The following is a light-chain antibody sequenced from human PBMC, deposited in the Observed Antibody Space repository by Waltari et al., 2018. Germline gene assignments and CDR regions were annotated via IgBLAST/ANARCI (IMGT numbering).Light chain of an antibody. CDR1: SNDVGGYHY. J-gene: IGLJ3*02. V-gene: IGLV2-8*01. CDR2: EVR. Sequence: QSALTQPPSASGSPGQSVAISCTGTSNDVGGYHYVSRYQPHPGKVPKLPIDEVRKRPSRVPDRFSGSKSGNTASLTVSGLQADDEANYYCSSYAGGSNLVFGGGTRLTVL. CDR3: SSYAGGSNLV.